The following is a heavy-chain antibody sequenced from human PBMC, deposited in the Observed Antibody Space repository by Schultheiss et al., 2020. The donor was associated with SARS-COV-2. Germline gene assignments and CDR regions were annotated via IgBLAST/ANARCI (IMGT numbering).Heavy chain of an antibody. D-gene: IGHD3-16*01. V-gene: IGHV3-74*01. CDR2: INSDGSST. J-gene: IGHJ6*03. CDR1: GFTFVNYG. CDR3: VSDYLWYYYMDV. Sequence: GGSLRLSCVASGFTFVNYGINWVRRAPGKGLEWVSRINSDGSSTSYADSVKGRFTISRDNAKNSLYLQMNSLRAEDTAVYYCVSDYLWYYYMDVWGKGTTVTVSS.